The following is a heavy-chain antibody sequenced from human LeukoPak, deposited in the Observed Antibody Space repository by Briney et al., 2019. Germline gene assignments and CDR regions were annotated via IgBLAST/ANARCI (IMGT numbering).Heavy chain of an antibody. V-gene: IGHV1-2*04. CDR2: INPNSGGT. D-gene: IGHD3-9*01. Sequence: GASVKVSCKASGGTFSSYAISWVRQAPGQGLEWMGWINPNSGGTNYAQKFQGWVTMTRDTSISTAYMELSRLRSDDTAVYYCARAYYDILTGYIDWFDPWGQGTLVTVSS. CDR1: GGTFSSYA. CDR3: ARAYYDILTGYIDWFDP. J-gene: IGHJ5*02.